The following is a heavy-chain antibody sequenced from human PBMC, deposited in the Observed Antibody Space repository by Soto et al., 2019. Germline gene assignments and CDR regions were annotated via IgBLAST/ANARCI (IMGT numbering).Heavy chain of an antibody. Sequence: GGSLRLSCAASGFTFNNYAMNWVRQAPGKGLEWVATISGTGGSTYYADSVKGRFTISRDNSKNTLYLQMNSLRVEDTAVYYCARHRFGLDCWGQGTLVTVSS. V-gene: IGHV3-23*01. CDR2: ISGTGGST. CDR3: ARHRFGLDC. D-gene: IGHD3-10*01. CDR1: GFTFNNYA. J-gene: IGHJ4*02.